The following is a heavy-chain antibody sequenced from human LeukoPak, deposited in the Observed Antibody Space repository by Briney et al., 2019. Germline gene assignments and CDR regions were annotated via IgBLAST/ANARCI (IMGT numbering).Heavy chain of an antibody. CDR1: GFTFSDYY. J-gene: IGHJ4*02. D-gene: IGHD5-12*01. Sequence: KPGGSLRLSCAASGFTFSDYYMSWIRQAPGKGLEWVSYISSSGSTVYYADSVKGRFTISRDNAKDSLYLQMNSLRAEDTAVYYCARVAGYSGYDTYYFDYWGQGTLVTVSS. V-gene: IGHV3-11*01. CDR3: ARVAGYSGYDTYYFDY. CDR2: ISSSGSTV.